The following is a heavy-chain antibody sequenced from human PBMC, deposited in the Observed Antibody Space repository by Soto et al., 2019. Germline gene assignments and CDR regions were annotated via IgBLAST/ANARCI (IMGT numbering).Heavy chain of an antibody. D-gene: IGHD4-17*01. Sequence: SETLSLTCAVYGGSFSGYYWSWIRQPPGKGLEWIGEINHSGSTNYNPSLKSRVTISVDTSKNQFSLKLSSVTAADTAVYYCARRVHDYGDYGNPRGKGENDYWGQGTLVTVSS. CDR2: INHSGST. CDR3: ARRVHDYGDYGNPRGKGENDY. J-gene: IGHJ4*02. V-gene: IGHV4-34*01. CDR1: GGSFSGYY.